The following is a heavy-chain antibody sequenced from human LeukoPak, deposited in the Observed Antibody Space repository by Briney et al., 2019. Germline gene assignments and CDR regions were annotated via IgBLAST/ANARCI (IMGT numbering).Heavy chain of an antibody. V-gene: IGHV3-21*01. Sequence: GGSLRLSCAASGFTFSSYSMNWVRQAPGKGLEWVSSISSSSSYIYYADSVKGRFTISRDNAKNSLYLQMNSLRAEDTAVYYCARRSLSPYGDYEPDYWGQGTLVTVSS. J-gene: IGHJ4*02. CDR1: GFTFSSYS. CDR3: ARRSLSPYGDYEPDY. CDR2: ISSSSSYI. D-gene: IGHD4-17*01.